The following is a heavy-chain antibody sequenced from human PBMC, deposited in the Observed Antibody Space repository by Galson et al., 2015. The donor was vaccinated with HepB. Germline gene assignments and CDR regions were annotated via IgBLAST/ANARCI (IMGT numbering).Heavy chain of an antibody. Sequence: SLRLSCAASGFTFSSYAMSWVRQAPGKGLEWVSAISGSGGSTYYADSVKGRFTISRDNSKNTLYLQMNSLRAEDTAVYYRAKDLEVRYSSWRDYYYGMDVWGQGTTVTVSS. CDR2: ISGSGGST. CDR3: AKDLEVRYSSWRDYYYGMDV. J-gene: IGHJ6*02. CDR1: GFTFSSYA. V-gene: IGHV3-23*01. D-gene: IGHD6-13*01.